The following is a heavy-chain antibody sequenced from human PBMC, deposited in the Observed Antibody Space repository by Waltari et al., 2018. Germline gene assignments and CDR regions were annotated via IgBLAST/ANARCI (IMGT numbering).Heavy chain of an antibody. CDR2: INQDGTEK. V-gene: IGHV3-7*01. D-gene: IGHD3-16*02. Sequence: EVQLVESGGGVVQPGGSLRLSCAASGFPLTSFWITWVRQAPGKGLEWVANINQDGTEKYYLDSVKGRFTISRDNGKNSLYLQMNSLRVEDTAVYYCARASIWGSYRDYFDYWGQGALVTVSS. CDR1: GFPLTSFW. CDR3: ARASIWGSYRDYFDY. J-gene: IGHJ4*02.